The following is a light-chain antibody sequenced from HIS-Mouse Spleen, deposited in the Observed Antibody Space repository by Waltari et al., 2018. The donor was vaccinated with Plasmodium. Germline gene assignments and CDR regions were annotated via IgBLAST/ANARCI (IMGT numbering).Light chain of an antibody. V-gene: IGLV2-8*01. J-gene: IGLJ2*01. Sequence: QSALTQPPSASGSPGQSVTISCTGTSSDVGGYNYVSWYQQHPGKAPKLMIYEVSKRPSGVPERFSGSKCGNTASLTVSGLQAEDEADYYCSSYAGSNNVVFGGGTKLTVL. CDR3: SSYAGSNNVV. CDR1: SSDVGGYNY. CDR2: EVS.